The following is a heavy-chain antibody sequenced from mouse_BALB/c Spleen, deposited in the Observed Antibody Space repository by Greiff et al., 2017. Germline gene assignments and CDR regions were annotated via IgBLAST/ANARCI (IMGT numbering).Heavy chain of an antibody. D-gene: IGHD2-2*01. Sequence: VKLMESGPGLVAPSQSLSITCTVSGFSLTSYDISWIRQPPGKGLVWLGVIWTGGGTNYNSAFMSRLSISKDNSKSQVFLKMNSLQTDDTAIYYCVRGPYGYDYAMDYWGQGTSVTVSS. CDR2: IWTGGGT. V-gene: IGHV2-9-2*01. CDR3: VRGPYGYDYAMDY. CDR1: GFSLTSYD. J-gene: IGHJ4*01.